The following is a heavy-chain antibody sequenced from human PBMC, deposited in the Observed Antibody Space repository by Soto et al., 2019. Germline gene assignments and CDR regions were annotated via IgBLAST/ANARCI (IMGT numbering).Heavy chain of an antibody. Sequence: PVGSLRLSCAASGFTFSNYDMNWVRQAPGKGLEWVSYISHSGASIDYADSVRGRFTISRDNAKNSLYLQMNSLRAEDTAVYYCARDAPLPQGRWLNLDFWGQRTLVIVSS. CDR3: ARDAPLPQGRWLNLDF. J-gene: IGHJ4*02. V-gene: IGHV3-48*03. CDR1: GFTFSNYD. CDR2: ISHSGASI. D-gene: IGHD5-12*01.